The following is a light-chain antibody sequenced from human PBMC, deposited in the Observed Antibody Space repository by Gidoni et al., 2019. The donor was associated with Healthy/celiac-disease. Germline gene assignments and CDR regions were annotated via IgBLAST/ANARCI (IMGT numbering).Light chain of an antibody. V-gene: IGKV1-9*01. CDR3: QQLEA. J-gene: IGKJ1*01. CDR2: AAS. Sequence: DLQLTQSPSFLSASVGDRVTITCRTSQGISSYLAWYQQKPGKAPKLLIYAASTLQSGVPSRFRGSGSGTEFTLTISSLQPEDFATNYCQQLEAFGQGTKVEIK. CDR1: QGISSY.